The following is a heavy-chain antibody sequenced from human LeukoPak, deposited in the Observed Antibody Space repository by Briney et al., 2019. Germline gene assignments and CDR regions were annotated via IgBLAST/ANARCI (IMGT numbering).Heavy chain of an antibody. D-gene: IGHD2-2*01. V-gene: IGHV4-61*01. CDR3: ARDSRPCPASTSCYLGGVIDP. CDR1: GGSVSSGSYH. Sequence: KPSETLSLTCTVSGGSVSSGSYHWSWIRQPPGKGLEWIGYIYYSGSTNYNPSLKSRVTISVDTSKNQFSLKLSSVTAADTAVYYCARDSRPCPASTSCYLGGVIDPWGQETLFTVSS. CDR2: IYYSGST. J-gene: IGHJ5*02.